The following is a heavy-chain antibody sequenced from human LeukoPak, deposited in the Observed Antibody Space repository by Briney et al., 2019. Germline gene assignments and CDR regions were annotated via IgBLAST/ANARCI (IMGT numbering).Heavy chain of an antibody. Sequence: PGGSLRLSCAASGFTFSSYAISWVRQAPGKGLEWVSAISGSGGSTYYADSVKGRFTISRDNSKNTLYLQMNSLRAEDTAVYYCATQYQLDYYYYGMDVWGQGTTVTVSS. D-gene: IGHD2-2*01. CDR3: ATQYQLDYYYYGMDV. V-gene: IGHV3-23*01. CDR2: ISGSGGST. J-gene: IGHJ6*02. CDR1: GFTFSSYA.